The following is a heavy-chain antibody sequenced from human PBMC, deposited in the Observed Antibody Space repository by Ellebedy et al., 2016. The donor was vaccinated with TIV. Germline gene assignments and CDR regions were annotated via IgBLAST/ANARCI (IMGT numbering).Heavy chain of an antibody. CDR2: IYYSGST. CDR3: ARAAALQYFQH. J-gene: IGHJ1*01. Sequence: SETLSLXXTVSGGSISSYYWSWIRQPPGKGLEWIGYIYYSGSTNYNPSLKSRVTISVDTSKNQFSLKLSSVTAADTAVYYCARAAALQYFQHWGQGTLVTVSS. D-gene: IGHD6-13*01. CDR1: GGSISSYY. V-gene: IGHV4-59*01.